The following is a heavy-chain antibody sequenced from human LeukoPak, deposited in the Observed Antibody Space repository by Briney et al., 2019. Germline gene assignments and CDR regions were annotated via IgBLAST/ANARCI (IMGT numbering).Heavy chain of an antibody. CDR1: GFTFDDYG. Sequence: GGSLRLSCAASGFTFDDYGMSWVRQAPGKGLEWVSGINWNGGSTGYADSVKGRFTISRDNAKNSLYLQMNSLRAEDTALYHCARATYYYGSGSRGWFDPWGQGTLVTVSS. V-gene: IGHV3-20*01. D-gene: IGHD3-10*01. CDR3: ARATYYYGSGSRGWFDP. J-gene: IGHJ5*02. CDR2: INWNGGST.